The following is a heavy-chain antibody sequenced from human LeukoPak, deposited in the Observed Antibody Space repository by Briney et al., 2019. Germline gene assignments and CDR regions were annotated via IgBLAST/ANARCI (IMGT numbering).Heavy chain of an antibody. CDR3: PSSNCSSTSSTGGFEY. CDR1: GYSFTSYW. V-gene: IGHV5-51*01. J-gene: IGHJ4*01. Sequence: GASLKISCKGSGYSFTSYWIGWVRQMPRKGLDFMGIIYPGDSDTRYSPSYQGQVAISADKSISTVYLQWSSLKASATAMYYCPSSNCSSTSSTGGFEYSAQRRLVTVSS. D-gene: IGHD2-2*01. CDR2: IYPGDSDT.